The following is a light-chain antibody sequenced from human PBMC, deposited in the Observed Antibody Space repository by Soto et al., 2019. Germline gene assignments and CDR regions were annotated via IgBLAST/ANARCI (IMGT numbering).Light chain of an antibody. Sequence: DIQMTQSPSSLSASVGDSVTISCRASQSIYTHLHWYQQKPGKAPNLLIFAASSLQSGVPSRFSGSGSATDFTLTISSLQPEDFATYYCQQSYSIPLTFGGGTKVEIK. V-gene: IGKV1-39*01. J-gene: IGKJ4*01. CDR1: QSIYTH. CDR3: QQSYSIPLT. CDR2: AAS.